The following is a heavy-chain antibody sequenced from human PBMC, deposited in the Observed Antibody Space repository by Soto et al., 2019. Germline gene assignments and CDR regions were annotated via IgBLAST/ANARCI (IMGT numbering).Heavy chain of an antibody. D-gene: IGHD6-13*01. Sequence: SETLSLTCTVSGGSISSSSYYWGWIRQPPGKGLEWIGSIYYSGSTYYNPSLKSRVTISVDTSKNQFSLKLSSVTAADTAVYYCARRAKVIAAAGMLYGMDVWGQGTTVTVSS. CDR3: ARRAKVIAAAGMLYGMDV. CDR2: IYYSGST. J-gene: IGHJ6*02. CDR1: GGSISSSSYY. V-gene: IGHV4-39*01.